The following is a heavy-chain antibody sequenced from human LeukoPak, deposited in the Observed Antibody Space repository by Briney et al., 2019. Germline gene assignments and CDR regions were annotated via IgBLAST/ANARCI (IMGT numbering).Heavy chain of an antibody. J-gene: IGHJ6*02. CDR2: IYFSGST. D-gene: IGHD1-1*01. CDR1: GGSISRYS. V-gene: IGHV4-30-4*01. CDR3: ARVEDDYGMDV. Sequence: PSETLSLTCTVSGGSISRYSWSWIRQPPGKGLEWIGYIYFSGSTYYNPSLKSRVIISVDTSKNQFSLKLSSVTAADTAVYYCARVEDDYGMDVWGQGTTVTVSS.